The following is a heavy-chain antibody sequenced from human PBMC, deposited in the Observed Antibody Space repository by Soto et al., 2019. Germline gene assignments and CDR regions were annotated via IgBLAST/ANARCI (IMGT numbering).Heavy chain of an antibody. CDR3: AKAGYSGYGVAFAY. D-gene: IGHD5-12*01. CDR2: IYYSGST. CDR1: GGSISSSSYY. Sequence: SETLSLTCAVYGGSISSSSYYWGWIRQPPGKGLEWIGSIYYSGSTYYNPSLKSRVTISVDTSKNQFSLKLSSVTAADTAVYYCAKAGYSGYGVAFAYWGKGTLVTVSS. V-gene: IGHV4-39*01. J-gene: IGHJ4*02.